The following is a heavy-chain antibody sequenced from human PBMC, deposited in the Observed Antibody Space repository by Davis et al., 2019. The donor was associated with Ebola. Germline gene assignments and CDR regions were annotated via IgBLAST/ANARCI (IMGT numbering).Heavy chain of an antibody. D-gene: IGHD6-13*01. V-gene: IGHV3-23*01. Sequence: GGSLRLSCAASGFTFSSYNMNWVRQAPGRGLEWVSSISSSGDSTYHADSVKGRFTISRDNSKNTLYLQMNSLRAEDTAVYYCAKDQSGSSLNWFDPWGQGTLVTVSS. CDR3: AKDQSGSSLNWFDP. CDR2: ISSSGDST. J-gene: IGHJ5*02. CDR1: GFTFSSYN.